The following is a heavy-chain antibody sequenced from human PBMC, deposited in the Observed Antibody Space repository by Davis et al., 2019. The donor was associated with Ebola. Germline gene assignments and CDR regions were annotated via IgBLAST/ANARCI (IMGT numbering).Heavy chain of an antibody. Sequence: GGSLRLSCAASGFTFSSYSMNWVRQAPGKGLEWVSSINSDSSYIYYAASVKGRFTISRDNAENSLYLQMNSLRAEDTAVYYCARARGRNGYSDYWGQGTLVTVSS. CDR2: INSDSSYI. D-gene: IGHD5-24*01. CDR3: ARARGRNGYSDY. CDR1: GFTFSSYS. J-gene: IGHJ4*02. V-gene: IGHV3-21*01.